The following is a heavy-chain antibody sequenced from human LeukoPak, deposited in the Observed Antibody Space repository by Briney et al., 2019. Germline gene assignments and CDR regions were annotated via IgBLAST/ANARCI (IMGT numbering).Heavy chain of an antibody. J-gene: IGHJ4*02. V-gene: IGHV1-69*05. CDR2: IIPIFGTA. D-gene: IGHD2-15*01. CDR3: AREVYCSGGSCYPYYFDY. Sequence: SVKVSCKASGGTFSSYAISWVRQAPGQGLEWMGGIIPIFGTANYAQKLQGRVIMTTDTSTSTAYMELRSLRSDDTAVYYCAREVYCSGGSCYPYYFDYWGQGTLVTVSS. CDR1: GGTFSSYA.